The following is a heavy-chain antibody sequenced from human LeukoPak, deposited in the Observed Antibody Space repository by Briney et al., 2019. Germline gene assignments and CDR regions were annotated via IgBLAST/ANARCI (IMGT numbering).Heavy chain of an antibody. D-gene: IGHD5-18*01. V-gene: IGHV1-69*04. CDR3: ARDAAGHVDTD. CDR2: IIPILGIA. J-gene: IGHJ4*02. CDR1: GGTFSSYA. Sequence: SVKVSCKASGGTFSSYAISWVRQAPGQGLEWMGRIIPILGIANYAQKFQGRVTITADKSTSTAYMELSSLRSEDTAVYYCARDAAGHVDTDWGQGTLVTVSS.